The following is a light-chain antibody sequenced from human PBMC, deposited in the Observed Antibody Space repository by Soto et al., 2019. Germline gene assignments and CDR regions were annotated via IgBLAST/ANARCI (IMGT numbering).Light chain of an antibody. J-gene: IGLJ2*01. V-gene: IGLV2-8*01. CDR2: EVN. Sequence: QSVLTQPPSASGSPGQSVTISCTGTSSDVGAYNYVSWYQQYPGKAPKLMIYEVNKRPSGVTDRFSGSKSGKTASLTVSGHHHEEEDDYYCTSDAGSTIVVFGGGTKLTVL. CDR1: SSDVGAYNY. CDR3: TSDAGSTIVV.